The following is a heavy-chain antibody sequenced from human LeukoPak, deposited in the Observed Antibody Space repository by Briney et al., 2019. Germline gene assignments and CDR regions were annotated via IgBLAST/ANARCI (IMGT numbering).Heavy chain of an antibody. V-gene: IGHV3-23*01. CDR1: GFTFSSYA. CDR3: AIDSRSTWHFDY. Sequence: GGSLRLSCAASGFTFSSYAMSWVRQAPGKGLEWVSAISGSGGKTYSADSVKGRFTISRDSSKNTLFLQMDSLRAEDTAVYYCAIDSRSTWHFDYWGQGTLVTVSS. J-gene: IGHJ4*02. CDR2: ISGSGGKT. D-gene: IGHD2-2*01.